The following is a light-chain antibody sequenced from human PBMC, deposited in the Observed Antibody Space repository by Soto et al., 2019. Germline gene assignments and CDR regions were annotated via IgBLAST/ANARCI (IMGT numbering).Light chain of an antibody. CDR1: ESIDSW. CDR2: KAS. Sequence: TQSPSTLSASVGDRVTITCXXSESIDSWLAWHHPKPGTAPKLLISKASSLESGVPSRFSGSGFGTEFTLTISSLQPDDFATYYCQQYNSYRAFGQGTKVEI. CDR3: QQYNSYRA. V-gene: IGKV1-5*03. J-gene: IGKJ1*01.